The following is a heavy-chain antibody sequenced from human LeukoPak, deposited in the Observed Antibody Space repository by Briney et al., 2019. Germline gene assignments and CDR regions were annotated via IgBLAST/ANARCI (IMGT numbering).Heavy chain of an antibody. D-gene: IGHD6-13*01. CDR1: GFTFSSYS. CDR2: ISSSSSYI. Sequence: KPGGSLRLSCAASGFTFSSYSMNWVRQAPGKGLEWVSSISSSSSYIYYADSVKGRFTISRDNAKNSLYLQMNSLRAEDTALYYCAKDIFSLGAAGNYFDYWGQGTLVTVSS. CDR3: AKDIFSLGAAGNYFDY. J-gene: IGHJ4*02. V-gene: IGHV3-21*04.